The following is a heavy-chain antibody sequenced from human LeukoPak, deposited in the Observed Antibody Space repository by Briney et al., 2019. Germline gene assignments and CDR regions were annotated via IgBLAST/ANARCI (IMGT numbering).Heavy chain of an antibody. D-gene: IGHD1-1*01. CDR2: IYYSGST. CDR1: GGSISSYY. V-gene: IGHV4-59*01. Sequence: SETLSLTCTVSGGSISSYYWSWIRQPPGKGLEWIGYIYYSGSTNYNPSLKSRVTISVDTSKNQFSLKLSSVTAADTAVYYCARVPPSLQTGTTTHAFDIWGQGTMVTVSS. CDR3: ARVPPSLQTGTTTHAFDI. J-gene: IGHJ3*02.